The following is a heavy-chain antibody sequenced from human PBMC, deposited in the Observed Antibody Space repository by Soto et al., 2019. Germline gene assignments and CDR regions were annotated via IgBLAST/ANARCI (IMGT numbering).Heavy chain of an antibody. CDR1: GFTFTSSA. CDR3: AAGYYYGSGSYSPLDY. J-gene: IGHJ4*02. Sequence: SVKVSCKASGFTFTSSAVQWVRLARGQRLEWIGWIVVGSGNTNYAQKFQERVTITRDMSTSTAYMELSSLRSEDTAVYYCAAGYYYGSGSYSPLDYWGQGALVTVSS. V-gene: IGHV1-58*01. CDR2: IVVGSGNT. D-gene: IGHD3-10*01.